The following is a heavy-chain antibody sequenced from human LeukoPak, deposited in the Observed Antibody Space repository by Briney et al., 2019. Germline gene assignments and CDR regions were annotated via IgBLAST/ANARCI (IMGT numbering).Heavy chain of an antibody. CDR1: GGSISSYY. CDR2: IYYSGST. D-gene: IGHD5-24*01. V-gene: IGHV4-59*01. Sequence: SETLSLTCTVSGGSISSYYWSWIRQPPGKGLEWIGYIYYSGSTNYNPSLKSRVTISVDTSKNQFSLKLSSVTAADTAVYYCARARDGYNRGYYFDYWGQGTLVTVSS. J-gene: IGHJ4*02. CDR3: ARARDGYNRGYYFDY.